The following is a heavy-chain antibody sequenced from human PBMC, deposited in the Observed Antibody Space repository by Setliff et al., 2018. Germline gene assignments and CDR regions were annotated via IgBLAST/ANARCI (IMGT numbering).Heavy chain of an antibody. CDR2: MNPNSGNT. CDR3: APLTRRYGSGGYPFDY. J-gene: IGHJ4*02. Sequence: ASVKVSCKASGYTFTSYDINWVRQATGQGLEWMGWMNPNSGNTGYAQKFQGRVTITRNTSISTAYMELSSLRSEDTAVYYCAPLTRRYGSGGYPFDYWGQGTLVTVSS. D-gene: IGHD3-10*01. CDR1: GYTFTSYD. V-gene: IGHV1-8*03.